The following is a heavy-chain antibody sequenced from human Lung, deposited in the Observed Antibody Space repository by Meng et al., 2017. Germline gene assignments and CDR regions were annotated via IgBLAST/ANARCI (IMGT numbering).Heavy chain of an antibody. CDR2: INTKSGDT. CDR3: ARDEDISAAGKLFGDY. Sequence: ASAKVSCKPSGYNFTDYYINWVRRAPGQGLEWMGRINTKSGDTHYAQKFQARVTMTGDTSISTAYMELSGLRSDDTAMYYCARDEDISAAGKLFGDYWGQGTLVTVSS. V-gene: IGHV1-2*06. CDR1: GYNFTDYY. J-gene: IGHJ4*02. D-gene: IGHD6-25*01.